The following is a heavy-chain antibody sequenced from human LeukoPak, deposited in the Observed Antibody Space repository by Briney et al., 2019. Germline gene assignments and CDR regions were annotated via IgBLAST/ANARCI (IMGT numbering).Heavy chain of an antibody. D-gene: IGHD1-26*01. CDR1: GFSFSSYA. Sequence: GGSLRLSCAASGFSFSSYAMSWVRQAPGKGLEWVSGISASGGSTYYADSVKGRFTISRENSKNTLYLQMNSLRAGDTAVYYCAKDRVAQGGSYPGDAFDIWGQGTTVTVSS. CDR2: ISASGGST. CDR3: AKDRVAQGGSYPGDAFDI. J-gene: IGHJ3*02. V-gene: IGHV3-23*01.